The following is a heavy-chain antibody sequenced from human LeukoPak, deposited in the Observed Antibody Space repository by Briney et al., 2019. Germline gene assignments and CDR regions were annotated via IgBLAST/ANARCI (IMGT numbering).Heavy chain of an antibody. Sequence: PGGSLRLSCAASGFTVSSNYMNWVRQAPGKGLEGVSVIYGGGNIYYADSVKGRFTISRDNSKNTLYLQMNSLRAEDTAVYYCARGAGYNYPYYFDYWGQGTLVTVSS. CDR2: IYGGGNI. D-gene: IGHD5-24*01. J-gene: IGHJ4*02. CDR1: GFTVSSNY. CDR3: ARGAGYNYPYYFDY. V-gene: IGHV3-53*01.